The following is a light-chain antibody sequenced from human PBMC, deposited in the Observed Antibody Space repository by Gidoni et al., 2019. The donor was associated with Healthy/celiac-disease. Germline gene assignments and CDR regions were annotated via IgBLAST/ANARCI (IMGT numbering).Light chain of an antibody. CDR2: GKN. V-gene: IGLV3-19*01. CDR3: NSRDSSGNHVI. Sequence: SSELTQDPAVSVALGQTVRITCQGDSLRSYYASWYQLKPGQAPVLFIYGKNNRPSGIPDRFSGSSSGNTASLTITGAQAEDEADYYCNSRDSSGNHVIFGGGTKLTVL. CDR1: SLRSYY. J-gene: IGLJ2*01.